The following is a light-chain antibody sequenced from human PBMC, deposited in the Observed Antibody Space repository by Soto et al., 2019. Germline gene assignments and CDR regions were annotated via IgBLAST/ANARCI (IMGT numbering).Light chain of an antibody. CDR3: QQYNNWPLT. CDR2: DAM. V-gene: IGKV3-15*01. J-gene: IGKJ4*01. Sequence: EIAMTQCPATLSVSPGERATVSCRASESVGSNLAWYQQRPGQAPRLLIYDAMTRAAGIPARFSGSGSGTEFTLTVSSLQSEDFAVYSCQQYNNWPLTFGGGTKV. CDR1: ESVGSN.